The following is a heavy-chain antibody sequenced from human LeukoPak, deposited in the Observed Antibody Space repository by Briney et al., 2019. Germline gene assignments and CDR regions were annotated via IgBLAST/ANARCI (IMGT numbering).Heavy chain of an antibody. V-gene: IGHV1-69*13. J-gene: IGHJ5*02. Sequence: ASVKVSCKASGGTFSSYAISWVRQAPGQGLEWMGGIIPIFGTANYAQKFQGRVTITADESTSTAYMELSSLRSEDTAVYYCASSGGCSSTSCYTFDWFDPWGQGTLVTVSS. CDR2: IIPIFGTA. CDR3: ASSGGCSSTSCYTFDWFDP. D-gene: IGHD2-2*02. CDR1: GGTFSSYA.